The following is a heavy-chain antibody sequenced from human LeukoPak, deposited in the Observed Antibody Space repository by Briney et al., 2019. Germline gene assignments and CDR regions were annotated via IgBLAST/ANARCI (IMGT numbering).Heavy chain of an antibody. V-gene: IGHV1-2*02. CDR3: ARVYGSGSFYKF. J-gene: IGHJ4*02. CDR2: IDPNSGGP. Sequence: ASVKVSCKASGYTFTAYYIHWVRQAPGQGLEWMGWIDPNSGGPTYAQNFQGRVTMTRDASISTVYMDLIRLKSDDKAVYYCARVYGSGSFYKFWGQGTLVTVSS. CDR1: GYTFTAYY. D-gene: IGHD3-10*01.